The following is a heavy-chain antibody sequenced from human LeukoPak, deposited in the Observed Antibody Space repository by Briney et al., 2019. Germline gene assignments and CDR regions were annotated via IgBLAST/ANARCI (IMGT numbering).Heavy chain of an antibody. CDR2: IYYSGST. J-gene: IGHJ6*02. CDR3: ARETVTTGHGMDV. D-gene: IGHD4-17*01. V-gene: IGHV4-59*01. Sequence: PSETLSLTCTVSGGSISSYYWNWIRQPPGKGLEWIGYIYYSGSTNYNPSLKSRVTISVDTSKNQFSLKLSSVTAADTAVYYCARETVTTGHGMDVWGQGTTVTVSS. CDR1: GGSISSYY.